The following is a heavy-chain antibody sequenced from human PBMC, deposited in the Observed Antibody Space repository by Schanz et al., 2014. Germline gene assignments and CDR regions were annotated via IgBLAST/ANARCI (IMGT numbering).Heavy chain of an antibody. J-gene: IGHJ5*02. CDR1: GYTFTSYG. CDR3: AKAEYDILTDSYSRLDP. V-gene: IGHV1-18*01. CDR2: ISVYTGNT. D-gene: IGHD3-9*01. Sequence: QVQLVQSGAEVKKPGASVKVSCKASGYTFTSYGINWVRQATGQGLEWMGWISVYTGNTKYGQKVQGRVTMTADTSTNTAYMELRSLRSDDTAVYYCAKAEYDILTDSYSRLDPWGQGTLVTVSS.